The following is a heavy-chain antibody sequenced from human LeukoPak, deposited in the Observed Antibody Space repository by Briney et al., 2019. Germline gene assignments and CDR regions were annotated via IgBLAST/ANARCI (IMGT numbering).Heavy chain of an antibody. CDR2: ISSSGSTI. D-gene: IGHD3-10*01. CDR1: GFTFSSYE. Sequence: GSLRLSCAASGFTFSSYEMNWVRQAPGKGLEWVSYISSSGSTIYYADSVKGRFTISRDNAKNSLYLQMNSLRAEDTAVYYCARGYGSGSYYPHYFDYWGQGTLVTVSS. V-gene: IGHV3-48*03. CDR3: ARGYGSGSYYPHYFDY. J-gene: IGHJ4*02.